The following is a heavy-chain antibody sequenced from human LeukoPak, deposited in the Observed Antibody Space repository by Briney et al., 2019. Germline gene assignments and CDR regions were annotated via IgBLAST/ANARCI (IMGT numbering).Heavy chain of an antibody. J-gene: IGHJ3*02. CDR2: ISAYNGNT. Sequence: ASVKVSCKASGYSFTSYDINWVQQAPGQGLEWMGWISAYNGNTNYAQKLQGRVTMTTVTSTSTAYMELRSLRSDDTAVYYCGRDAFDIWGQGTMVTVSS. CDR1: GYSFTSYD. CDR3: GRDAFDI. V-gene: IGHV1-18*01.